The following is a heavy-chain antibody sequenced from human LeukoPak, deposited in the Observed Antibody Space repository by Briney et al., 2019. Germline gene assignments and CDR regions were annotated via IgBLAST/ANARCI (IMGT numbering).Heavy chain of an antibody. Sequence: GASVKVSCKASGYTFTSYYMHWVRQAPGQGLEWMGIINPSGGSTSYAQKFQGRVTMTRDTSTSTVYMELSSLRSEDTAVYYCAKEAYYGSGSYYVWFDPWGQGTLVTVSS. CDR3: AKEAYYGSGSYYVWFDP. CDR2: INPSGGST. D-gene: IGHD3-10*01. CDR1: GYTFTSYY. V-gene: IGHV1-46*03. J-gene: IGHJ5*02.